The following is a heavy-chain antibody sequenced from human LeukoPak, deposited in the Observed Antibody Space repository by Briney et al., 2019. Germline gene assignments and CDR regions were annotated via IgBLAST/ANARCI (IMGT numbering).Heavy chain of an antibody. J-gene: IGHJ5*02. Sequence: ASVRVSCKASGFPFTTYGFNWVRQATGQGLEWMGWMNPNSGNTGYAQKFQGRVTMTRNTSISTAYMELSSLRSEDTAVYYCAREGTITMVRGVIITGWFDPWGQGTLVTVSS. CDR1: GFPFTTYG. V-gene: IGHV1-8*01. CDR3: AREGTITMVRGVIITGWFDP. D-gene: IGHD3-10*01. CDR2: MNPNSGNT.